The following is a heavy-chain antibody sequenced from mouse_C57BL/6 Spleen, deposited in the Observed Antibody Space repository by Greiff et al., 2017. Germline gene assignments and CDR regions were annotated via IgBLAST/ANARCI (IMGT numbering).Heavy chain of an antibody. D-gene: IGHD1-1*01. J-gene: IGHJ2*01. CDR1: GFSLTSYG. V-gene: IGHV2-6*03. CDR2: IWSDGST. CDR3: ARPGGYGSSGYFDY. Sequence: QVQLQQSGPGLVAPSQSLSITCTVSGFSLTSYGVHWVRQPPGKGLEWLVVIWSDGSTTYNSALKSRLSISKDNSKSQVFLKMNSLQTDDTAMYYCARPGGYGSSGYFDYWGQGTTLTVSS.